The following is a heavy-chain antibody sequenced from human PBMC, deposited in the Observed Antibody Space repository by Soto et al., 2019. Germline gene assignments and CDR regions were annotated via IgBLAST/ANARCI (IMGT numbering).Heavy chain of an antibody. D-gene: IGHD4-17*01. CDR2: IIPIFGTA. CDR1: WDTFTSYY. V-gene: IGHV1-69*13. J-gene: IGHJ4*02. CDR3: ARGMTTVTQTFDY. Sequence: SVKGCWTACWDTFTSYYMHWGRQAPGQGLEWMGGIIPIFGTANYAQKFQGRVTITADESTSTAYMELSSLRPEDTAVYYCARGMTTVTQTFDYCGQGTLVTVYS.